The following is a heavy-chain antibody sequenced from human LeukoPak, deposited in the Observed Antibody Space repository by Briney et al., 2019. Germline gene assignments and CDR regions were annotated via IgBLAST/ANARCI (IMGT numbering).Heavy chain of an antibody. CDR3: AKGYYGSGSYGWFDY. J-gene: IGHJ4*02. CDR1: GLTFSSSA. D-gene: IGHD3-10*01. V-gene: IGHV3-23*01. CDR2: ISGSGDRT. Sequence: GGSLRLSCAASGLTFSSSAMSWVRQAPAKGLEWVSTISGSGDRTYYADSVKGRFTISRDNSKNTLFLHMNSLRAEDTAVHSCAKGYYGSGSYGWFDYWGQGTLVTVSS.